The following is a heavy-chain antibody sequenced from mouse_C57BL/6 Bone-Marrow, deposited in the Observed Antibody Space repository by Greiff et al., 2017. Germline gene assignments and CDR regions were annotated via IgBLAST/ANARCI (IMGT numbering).Heavy chain of an antibody. J-gene: IGHJ3*01. Sequence: QVQLQQPGTELVKPGASVKLSCKASGYTFTSYWMHWVKQRPGQGLEWIGNINPSNGGTTYNEKFKSKATLTVDRSSSTAYMQLSSLTSEDAAGYYWARLHGSRDWVAYWGQGTLVTVSA. D-gene: IGHD1-1*01. CDR2: INPSNGGT. CDR1: GYTFTSYW. CDR3: ARLHGSRDWVAY. V-gene: IGHV1-53*01.